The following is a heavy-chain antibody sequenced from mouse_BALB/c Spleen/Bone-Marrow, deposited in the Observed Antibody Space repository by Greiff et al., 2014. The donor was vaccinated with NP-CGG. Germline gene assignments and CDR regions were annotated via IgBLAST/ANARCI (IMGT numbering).Heavy chain of an antibody. Sequence: DVKLQESGAGLVKPGASVKLSCTASGFNIKDTYMHWVKQRPEQGLEWIGRIDPANGNTKYDPKFQGKATITADTSSNTAYLQLSSLTSEDTAVYYCARYYYAMDYWGQGTSVTVSS. V-gene: IGHV14-3*02. CDR1: GFNIKDTY. CDR3: ARYYYAMDY. CDR2: IDPANGNT. J-gene: IGHJ4*01.